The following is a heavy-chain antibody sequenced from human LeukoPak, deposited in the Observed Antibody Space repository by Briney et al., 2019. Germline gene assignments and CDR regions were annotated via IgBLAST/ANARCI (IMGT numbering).Heavy chain of an antibody. Sequence: SESLSLTCTVSGGSISSYYWSWIRQPAGKGLEWIGRIYTGGGTNYNPSLKSRVTMSVDTSKNQFSLKLTSVTAADTAVYYCARAYLDCTGGSCYPFSFDYWGHGTLVTVSS. CDR3: ARAYLDCTGGSCYPFSFDY. V-gene: IGHV4-4*07. CDR1: GGSISSYY. CDR2: IYTGGGT. J-gene: IGHJ4*01. D-gene: IGHD2-15*01.